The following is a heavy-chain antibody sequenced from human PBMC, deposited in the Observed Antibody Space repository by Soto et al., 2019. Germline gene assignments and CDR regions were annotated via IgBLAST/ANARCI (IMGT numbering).Heavy chain of an antibody. Sequence: PGGSLRLSCAASGFTFSSFYMNWVRQAPGKGLEWVSAISGSGGSTYSADSAKGRFTITRDNSKNTLYLQMNSLRAEDTAVYYCAKEYCSGGTCYSVFDFWGQGTLVTVSS. CDR1: GFTFSSFY. CDR2: ISGSGGST. V-gene: IGHV3-23*01. D-gene: IGHD2-15*01. CDR3: AKEYCSGGTCYSVFDF. J-gene: IGHJ4*02.